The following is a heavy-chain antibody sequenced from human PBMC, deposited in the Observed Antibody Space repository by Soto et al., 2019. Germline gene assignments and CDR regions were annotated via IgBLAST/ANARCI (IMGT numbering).Heavy chain of an antibody. CDR1: GGSISSYY. V-gene: IGHV4-59*08. J-gene: IGHJ5*02. Sequence: SETLSLTCTVSGGSISSYYWSWIRQPPGKGLEWIGYIYYSGSTNYNPSLKSRVTISVDTSKNQFSLKLSSVTAADTAVYYCARAIVVVPAAMFPWFDPWGQGTLVTVSS. D-gene: IGHD2-2*01. CDR3: ARAIVVVPAAMFPWFDP. CDR2: IYYSGST.